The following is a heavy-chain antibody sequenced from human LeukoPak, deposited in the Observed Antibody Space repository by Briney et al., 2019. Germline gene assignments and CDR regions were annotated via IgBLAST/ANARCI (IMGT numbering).Heavy chain of an antibody. CDR2: IYNSGSI. D-gene: IGHD2-15*01. CDR1: GGSINSHY. J-gene: IGHJ3*02. CDR3: ATKVRGGFDI. Sequence: SETLSLTCTVSGGSINSHYCNWIRQSPGEGLEWIGYIYNSGSINYNPSLKSRVTISVDTSKNQFSLKLSSVTAADTAIYYYATKVRGGFDIWGQGTMVTVSS. V-gene: IGHV4-59*11.